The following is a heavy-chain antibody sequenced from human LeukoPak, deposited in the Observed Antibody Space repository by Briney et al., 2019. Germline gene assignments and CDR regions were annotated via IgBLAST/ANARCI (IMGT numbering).Heavy chain of an antibody. J-gene: IGHJ3*02. V-gene: IGHV3-48*03. CDR3: ASGVEMATIAFDI. D-gene: IGHD5-24*01. CDR1: GFTFSSYA. CDR2: ISSSGSTI. Sequence: GGSLRLSCGASGFTFSSYAISWVRQAPGKGLEWISYISSSGSTIYYADSVKGRFTISRDNAKNSLYLQMNSLRAEDTAVYYCASGVEMATIAFDIWGQGTMVTVSS.